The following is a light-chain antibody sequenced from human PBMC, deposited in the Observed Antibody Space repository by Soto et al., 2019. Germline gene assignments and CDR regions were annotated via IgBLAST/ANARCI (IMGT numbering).Light chain of an antibody. CDR2: EVN. Sequence: QSALTQPASVSGSPRQSITISCGGTSSDVGAYIYVSWYQQFPGKAPKLILYEVNNRPSGVSNRFSGSKSGTTASLTISGLQPEDEADYYCSAYSDIDTKVFGTGTKVTVL. J-gene: IGLJ1*01. CDR3: SAYSDIDTKV. V-gene: IGLV2-14*03. CDR1: SSDVGAYIY.